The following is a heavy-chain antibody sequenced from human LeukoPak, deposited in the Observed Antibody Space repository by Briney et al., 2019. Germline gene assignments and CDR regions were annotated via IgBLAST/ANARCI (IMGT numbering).Heavy chain of an antibody. D-gene: IGHD1-1*01. CDR1: GFTFSDNY. V-gene: IGHV3-11*04. CDR3: ARDPRTVRI. CDR2: ISGNGGVI. Sequence: GGSLRLSCAASGFTFSDNYMTWVRQAPGKRLEWLSYISGNGGVIQYADSVKGRFTIPRDNAKNLLYLQMDSLRVEDTAIYYCARDPRTVRIWGQGTLVTVSS. J-gene: IGHJ4*02.